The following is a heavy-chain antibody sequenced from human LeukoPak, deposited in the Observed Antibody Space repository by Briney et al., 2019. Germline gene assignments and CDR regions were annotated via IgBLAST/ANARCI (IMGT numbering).Heavy chain of an antibody. J-gene: IGHJ4*02. CDR2: IYYSGST. V-gene: IGHV4-39*07. D-gene: IGHD3/OR15-3a*01. CDR1: GGSISSSSYY. Sequence: SETLSLTCTVSGGSISSSSYYWGWIRQPPGKGLEWIGSIYYSGSTYYNPSLKSRVTISVDTSKNQFSLRLSSVTAADTAVYYCARQTGSGLFILPGGQGTLVTVSS. CDR3: ARQTGSGLFILP.